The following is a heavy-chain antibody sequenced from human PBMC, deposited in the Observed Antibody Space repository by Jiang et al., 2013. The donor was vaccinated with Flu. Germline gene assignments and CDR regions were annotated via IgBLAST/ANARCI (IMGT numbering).Heavy chain of an antibody. V-gene: IGHV3-30*03. Sequence: QLVESGGGLVKPGGSLRLSCAASGFTFSDYYMTWIRQAPGKGLEWVAVASYDGTNEDYADSVKGRFTISRDNSKNTLYLQMNSLRAEDSAVYYCARDGLYLGSGTLFYYGMDVWGQGSTVTVS. CDR1: GFTFSDYY. D-gene: IGHD3-10*01. CDR2: ASYDGTNE. CDR3: ARDGLYLGSGTLFYYGMDV. J-gene: IGHJ6*02.